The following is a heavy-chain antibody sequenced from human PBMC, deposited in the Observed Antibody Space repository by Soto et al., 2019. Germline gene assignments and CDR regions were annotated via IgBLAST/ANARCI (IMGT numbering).Heavy chain of an antibody. Sequence: QVQLVQSGAELKKPGASVKVSCKASGDTFTSYDINWVRQATVQGLEWMGWMKPNSGNTGYAQKFQGRVTMTRNTSLSTAYMELSSLRSEDTAVYYCARTLYGDNVDYWGQGTLVTVSS. CDR2: MKPNSGNT. CDR1: GDTFTSYD. CDR3: ARTLYGDNVDY. J-gene: IGHJ4*02. D-gene: IGHD4-17*01. V-gene: IGHV1-8*01.